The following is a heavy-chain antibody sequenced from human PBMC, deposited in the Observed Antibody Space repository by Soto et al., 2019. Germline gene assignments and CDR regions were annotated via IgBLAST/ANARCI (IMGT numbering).Heavy chain of an antibody. CDR2: ISTYNGNT. Sequence: QVQLVQSGDEVKKPGASVKVSCKASGYPFTTYGITWVRQAPGQGLEWMGWISTYNGNTNYAQSLQGRVTMTRETSATTADMELRSLRSDDTAVYYCAIVMTTFGVVSKGPDHWGQGTLVTVSS. V-gene: IGHV1-18*04. CDR3: AIVMTTFGVVSKGPDH. J-gene: IGHJ4*02. CDR1: GYPFTTYG. D-gene: IGHD3-3*01.